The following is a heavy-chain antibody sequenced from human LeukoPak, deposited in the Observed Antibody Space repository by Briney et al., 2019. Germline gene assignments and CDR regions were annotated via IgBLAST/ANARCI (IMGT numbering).Heavy chain of an antibody. V-gene: IGHV4-59*01. J-gene: IGHJ4*02. CDR3: ARDGGFGESYFDY. CDR2: IYYSGST. CDR1: GVSISSYY. Sequence: SETLSLTCTVSGVSISSYYWSWIRQPAGKGLEWIGHIYYSGSTNYNPSLKSRVTISVDTSKNQFSLKLSSVTAADTAVYYCARDGGFGESYFDYWGQGTLVTVSS. D-gene: IGHD3-10*01.